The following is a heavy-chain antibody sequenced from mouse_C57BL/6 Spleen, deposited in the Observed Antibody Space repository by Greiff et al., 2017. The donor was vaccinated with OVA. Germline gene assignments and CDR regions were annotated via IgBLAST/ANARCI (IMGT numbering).Heavy chain of an antibody. CDR3: ARDRDDHYFDY. J-gene: IGHJ2*01. V-gene: IGHV5-16*01. CDR1: GFTFSDYY. Sequence: DVHLVESEGGLVQPGSSLKLSCTASGFTFSDYYMAWVRQVPEKGLEWVANINYDGSSTYYLDSLKSRFIISRDNAKNILYLQMSSLKSEDTATYYCARDRDDHYFDYWGQGTTLTVSS. CDR2: INYDGSST. D-gene: IGHD3-1*01.